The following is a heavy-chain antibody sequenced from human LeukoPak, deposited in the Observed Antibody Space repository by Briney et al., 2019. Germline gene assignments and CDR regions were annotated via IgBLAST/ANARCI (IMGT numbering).Heavy chain of an antibody. Sequence: SQTLSLNCTVSSGSLNSGLYYWTWIRQPAGKGLEWIGRISSTGSTTYNPSLKGRGSISLDTSKNSFSLKVTSVTAADTAVYYCARETEEVYSRSWGLYDSYYYMDAWGNATTLTVS. CDR2: ISSTGST. D-gene: IGHD2-21*01. V-gene: IGHV4-61*02. CDR1: SGSLNSGLYY. CDR3: ARETEEVYSRSWGLYDSYYYMDA. J-gene: IGHJ6*03.